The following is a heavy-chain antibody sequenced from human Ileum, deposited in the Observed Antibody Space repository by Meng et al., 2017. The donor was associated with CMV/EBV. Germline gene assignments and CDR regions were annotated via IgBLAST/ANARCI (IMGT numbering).Heavy chain of an antibody. J-gene: IGHJ6*02. CDR3: TTDSSSPGHYYYYGMDV. D-gene: IGHD6-6*01. Sequence: FSNAWMSGVHKAPGKGLEWVGRIKSKTDGGTTDYAAPVKGRFTISRDDSKNTLYLQMNSLKTEDTAVYYCTTDSSSPGHYYYYGMDVWGQGTTVTVSS. V-gene: IGHV3-15*01. CDR2: IKSKTDGGTT. CDR1: FSNAW.